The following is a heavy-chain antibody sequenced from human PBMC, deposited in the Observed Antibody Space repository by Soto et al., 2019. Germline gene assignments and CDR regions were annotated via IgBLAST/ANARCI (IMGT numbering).Heavy chain of an antibody. V-gene: IGHV3-30*18. J-gene: IGHJ6*02. CDR3: ANTGFGSQNYYTAPTHYYGMDV. Sequence: PGGSLRLSCAACKFTFTNFGIHWVRQAPCKGLEWVGLISFDGIHEFYADSVKGRFTISRDNSKNTLFLQTNTLRTEDTAVYFCANTGFGSQNYYTAPTHYYGMDVWGQRTTVTVSS. CDR1: KFTFTNFG. D-gene: IGHD3-10*01. CDR2: ISFDGIHE.